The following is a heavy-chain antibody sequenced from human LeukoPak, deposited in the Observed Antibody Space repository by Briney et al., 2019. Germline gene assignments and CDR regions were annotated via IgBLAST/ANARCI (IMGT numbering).Heavy chain of an antibody. CDR2: ISGSGGST. D-gene: IGHD2-21*02. J-gene: IGHJ3*02. Sequence: PGGSLRLSCAASGFTFSTYIMNWVRQAPGKGLEWVSAISGSGGSTYYADSVKGRFTISRDNSKNTLYLQMNSLRAEDTAVYYCAKPRYCGGDCLDAFDIWGQGTMVTVSS. CDR3: AKPRYCGGDCLDAFDI. CDR1: GFTFSTYI. V-gene: IGHV3-23*01.